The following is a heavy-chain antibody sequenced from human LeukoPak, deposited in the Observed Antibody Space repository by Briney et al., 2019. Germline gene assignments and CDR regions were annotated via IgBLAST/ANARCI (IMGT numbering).Heavy chain of an antibody. CDR1: GFIFSNYD. V-gene: IGHV3-23*01. CDR2: ITGNGDKT. D-gene: IGHD3-22*01. CDR3: AKVSDSSGYYYLDAFDI. J-gene: IGHJ3*02. Sequence: GGSLRLSCAASGFIFSNYDISWVRQAPGKGLEWVSAITGNGDKTFYADSVKGRFTISRDNSKNTLYLQMNSLRAEDTAVYYCAKVSDSSGYYYLDAFDIWGQGTMVTVSS.